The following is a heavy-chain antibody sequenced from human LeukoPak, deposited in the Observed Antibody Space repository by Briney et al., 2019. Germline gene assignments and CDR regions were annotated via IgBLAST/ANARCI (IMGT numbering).Heavy chain of an antibody. CDR1: GFTFSSYA. J-gene: IGHJ4*02. V-gene: IGHV3-53*04. Sequence: GVSLRLSCAASGFTFSSYAMSWVRQAPGKGLEWVSVIYSGGSTYYADSVKGRFTISRHNSKNTLYLQMNSLRAEDTAVYYCARAPEWLIFDYWGQGTLVTVSS. CDR3: ARAPEWLIFDY. D-gene: IGHD6-19*01. CDR2: IYSGGST.